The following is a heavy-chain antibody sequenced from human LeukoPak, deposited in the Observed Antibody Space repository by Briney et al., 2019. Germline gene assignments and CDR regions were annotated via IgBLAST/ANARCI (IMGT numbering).Heavy chain of an antibody. J-gene: IGHJ4*02. Sequence: SETLSLTCTVSGGSISSSSYYWGWIRQPPGKGLEWIGSIYYSGSTYYNPSLKSRVTISVDTSKNQFSLKLSSVTAADTAVYYCARPYYYDSSGDYWGQGTLVTVSS. CDR3: ARPYYYDSSGDY. V-gene: IGHV4-39*07. CDR1: GGSISSSSYY. CDR2: IYYSGST. D-gene: IGHD3-22*01.